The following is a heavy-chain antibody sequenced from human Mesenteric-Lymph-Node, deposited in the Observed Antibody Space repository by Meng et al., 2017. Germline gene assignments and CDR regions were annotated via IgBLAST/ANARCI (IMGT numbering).Heavy chain of an antibody. V-gene: IGHV1-2*06. J-gene: IGHJ4*02. CDR2: INPNSGGT. CDR3: ARFYYYDSL. CDR1: GYTFTSYG. D-gene: IGHD3-22*01. Sequence: ASVKVSCKASGYTFTSYGISWVRQAPGQGLEWMGRINPNSGGTNYAQKFQGRVTMTRDTSISTAYMELSRLRSDDTAVYYCARFYYYDSLWGQGTLVTVSS.